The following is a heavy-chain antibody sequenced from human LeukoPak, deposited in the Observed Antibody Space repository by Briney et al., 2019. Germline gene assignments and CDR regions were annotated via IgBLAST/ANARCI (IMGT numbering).Heavy chain of an antibody. CDR1: GYTFTGYY. J-gene: IGHJ6*02. CDR2: INPNSGGT. Sequence: ASVKVSCKASGYTFTGYYMHWVRQAPGQGLGWMGWINPNSGGTNYAQKFQGWVTMTRDTSISTAYMELSRLRSDDTAVYYCARDGMTGYIPFYYYYGMDVWGQGTTVTVSS. V-gene: IGHV1-2*04. D-gene: IGHD3-9*01. CDR3: ARDGMTGYIPFYYYYGMDV.